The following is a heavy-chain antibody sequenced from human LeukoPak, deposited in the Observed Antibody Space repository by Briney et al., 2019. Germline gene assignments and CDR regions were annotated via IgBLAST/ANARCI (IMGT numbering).Heavy chain of an antibody. Sequence: PGGSLRLSCAASGFTFSSYSMNWVRQAPGKGLEWVSSISSSSYIYYADSVKGRFTISRDNAKNSLYLQMNSLRAEDTAVYYCARGPDGYNLYYYGMDVWGQGTTVTVSS. D-gene: IGHD5-24*01. CDR3: ARGPDGYNLYYYGMDV. CDR1: GFTFSSYS. V-gene: IGHV3-21*04. CDR2: ISSSSYI. J-gene: IGHJ6*02.